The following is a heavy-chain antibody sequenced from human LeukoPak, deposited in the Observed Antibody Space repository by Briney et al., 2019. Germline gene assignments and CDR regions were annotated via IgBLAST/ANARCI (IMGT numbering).Heavy chain of an antibody. CDR3: VRCVGYCSGGSCHCWFDP. J-gene: IGHJ5*02. Sequence: SETLSLTCTVSGGSISSDDWCWRRQRAGQGLEWIGRVYTSESTNSYHSLNSRVTITVDTSKNQFYLKPSSVPAADTAVYSGVRCVGYCSGGSCHCWFDPWGQGTLVTVSS. V-gene: IGHV4-4*07. CDR1: GGSISSDD. CDR2: VYTSEST. D-gene: IGHD2-15*01.